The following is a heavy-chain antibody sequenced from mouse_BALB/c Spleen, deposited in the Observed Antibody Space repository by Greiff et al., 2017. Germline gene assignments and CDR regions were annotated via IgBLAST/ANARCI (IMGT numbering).Heavy chain of an antibody. V-gene: IGHV5-12-1*01. CDR1: GFAFSSYD. Sequence: EVQLVESGGGLVKPGGSLKLSCAASGFAFSSYDMSWVRQTPEKRLEWVAYISSGGGSTYYPDTVKGRFTISRDNAKNTLYLQMSSLKSEDTAMYYCARHDGNYLDYWGQGTTLTVSS. J-gene: IGHJ2*01. D-gene: IGHD2-3*01. CDR2: ISSGGGST. CDR3: ARHDGNYLDY.